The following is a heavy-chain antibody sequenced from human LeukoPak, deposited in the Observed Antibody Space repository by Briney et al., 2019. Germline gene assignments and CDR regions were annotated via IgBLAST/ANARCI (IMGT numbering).Heavy chain of an antibody. CDR2: ISGSGGST. V-gene: IGHV3-23*01. Sequence: GGSLRLSCAASGFTFSSYAMSWVRQAPGKGLEWVSAISGSGGSTYYADSVKGRFTISRDNSKNTLYLQMSSLRAEDTAVYYCAIGRASGWYEFDYWGQGTLVTVSS. D-gene: IGHD6-19*01. CDR3: AIGRASGWYEFDY. CDR1: GFTFSSYA. J-gene: IGHJ4*02.